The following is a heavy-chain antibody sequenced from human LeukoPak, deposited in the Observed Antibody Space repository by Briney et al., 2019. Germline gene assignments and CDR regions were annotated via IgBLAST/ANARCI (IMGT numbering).Heavy chain of an antibody. V-gene: IGHV1-18*01. CDR3: ARSPDYGDYVARFDP. D-gene: IGHD4-17*01. Sequence: ASVKVSCKASGYIFTSYGISWVRQAPGQGLEWMGWISAYNGNTNYAQKLQGRVTMTTDTSTSTAYMELRSLRSDDTAVYYCARSPDYGDYVARFDPWGQGTLVAVSS. CDR1: GYIFTSYG. CDR2: ISAYNGNT. J-gene: IGHJ5*02.